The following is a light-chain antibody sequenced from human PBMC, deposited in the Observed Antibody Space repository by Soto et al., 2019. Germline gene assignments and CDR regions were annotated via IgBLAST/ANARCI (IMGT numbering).Light chain of an antibody. CDR2: EVS. J-gene: IGLJ3*02. CDR1: SSDVGGYNY. CDR3: SSYTSSSNWV. V-gene: IGLV2-14*01. Sequence: QSALTQPASVSGSPGQSITISCTGTSSDVGGYNYVSWYQQHPGKAPKFMIYEVSNRPSGVSNRFSGSKSGNTASLTISGLQAEDEADYYCSSYTSSSNWVFGGGTKVTVL.